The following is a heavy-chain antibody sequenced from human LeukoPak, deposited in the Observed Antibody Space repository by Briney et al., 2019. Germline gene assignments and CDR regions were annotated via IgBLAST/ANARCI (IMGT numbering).Heavy chain of an antibody. D-gene: IGHD3-22*01. CDR3: ARESYYDSSGYPPGAFDI. CDR1: GYTFTSYY. V-gene: IGHV1-69*13. CDR2: IIPIFGTA. Sequence: SVKVSCKASGYTFTSYYMHWVRQAPGQGLEWMGGIIPIFGTANYAQKFQGRVTITADESTSTAYMELSSLRSEDTAVYYCARESYYDSSGYPPGAFDIWGQGTMVTVSS. J-gene: IGHJ3*02.